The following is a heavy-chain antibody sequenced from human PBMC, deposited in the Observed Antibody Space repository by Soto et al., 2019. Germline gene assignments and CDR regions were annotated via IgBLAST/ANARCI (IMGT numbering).Heavy chain of an antibody. CDR1: GFTFSSYA. Sequence: QVQLVESGGGVVQPGRSLRLSCAASGFTFSSYAMHWVRQAPGKGLEWVAVISYDGSNKYYADSVKGRFTISRDNSKNTLYLQMNSLRAEDTAVYYCAKGFYYGSGSYYLRDAFDIWGQGTMVTVSS. CDR2: ISYDGSNK. D-gene: IGHD3-10*01. V-gene: IGHV3-30-3*01. CDR3: AKGFYYGSGSYYLRDAFDI. J-gene: IGHJ3*02.